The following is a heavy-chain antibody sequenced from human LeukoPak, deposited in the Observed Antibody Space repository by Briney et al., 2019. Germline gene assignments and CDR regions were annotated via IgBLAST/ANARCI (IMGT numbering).Heavy chain of an antibody. CDR3: ARYSVSYSSSWHYYFDY. CDR1: GYRLTSYG. V-gene: IGHV1-18*01. CDR2: ISTYNGNT. D-gene: IGHD6-13*01. J-gene: IGHJ4*02. Sequence: ASVKVSFKASGYRLTSYGISWVRQAPGQGLEWMGWISTYNGNTNYAQKFQDRVTMTTATSTSTAYMELRSLRSDDTAVYYCARYSVSYSSSWHYYFDYWGQGTLVTVSS.